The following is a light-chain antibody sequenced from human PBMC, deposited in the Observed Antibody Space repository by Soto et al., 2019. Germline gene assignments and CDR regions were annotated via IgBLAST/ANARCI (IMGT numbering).Light chain of an antibody. Sequence: QSALTQPPSASGSPGQSVTISCTGTRSDIGAYDYVYWYQQHPGKVPKLMIYEVNKRPSGVPDRFSACKSGNTASLTVSGLQAEDEADYYCSSHGGANNFYVFGTGTKVTVL. CDR2: EVN. CDR1: RSDIGAYDY. CDR3: SSHGGANNFYV. J-gene: IGLJ1*01. V-gene: IGLV2-8*01.